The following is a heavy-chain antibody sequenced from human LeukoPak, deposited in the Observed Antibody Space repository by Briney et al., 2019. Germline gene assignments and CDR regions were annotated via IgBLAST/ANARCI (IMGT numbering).Heavy chain of an antibody. CDR1: GYTFTGYY. Sequence: GASVKVSCKASGYTFTGYYMHWVRQAPGQGLEWMGLINPNSGGTNYAQKFQGRVTMTRDTSISTAYMELSRLRSDDTAVYYCARPKYYYDSSGQHYYFDYWGQGTLVTVSS. CDR2: INPNSGGT. V-gene: IGHV1-2*06. CDR3: ARPKYYYDSSGQHYYFDY. D-gene: IGHD3-22*01. J-gene: IGHJ4*02.